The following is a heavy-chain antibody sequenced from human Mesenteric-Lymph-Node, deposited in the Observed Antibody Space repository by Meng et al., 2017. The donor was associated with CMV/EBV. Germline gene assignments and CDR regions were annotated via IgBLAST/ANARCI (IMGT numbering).Heavy chain of an antibody. CDR2: INHSGST. CDR1: GGSFSGYY. Sequence: VPHPQWGPGLLKPSETLSLTGAVYGGSFSGYYWSWIRQPPGKGLEWIGEINHSGSTNYNPSLKSRVTISVDTSKNQFSLKLSSVTAADTAVYYCARHQRWLKSEGGFNYWGQGTLVTVSS. CDR3: ARHQRWLKSEGGFNY. D-gene: IGHD4-23*01. V-gene: IGHV4-34*01. J-gene: IGHJ4*02.